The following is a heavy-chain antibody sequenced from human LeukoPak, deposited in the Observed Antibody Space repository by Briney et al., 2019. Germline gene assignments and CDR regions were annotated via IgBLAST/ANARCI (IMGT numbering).Heavy chain of an antibody. CDR1: GGTFSSYA. CDR3: ARDCSGGSCHILFDY. D-gene: IGHD2-15*01. J-gene: IGHJ4*02. Sequence: GASVKVSCKASGGTFSSYAISWVRQAPGQGLEWMGRIIPILGIANYAQKFQGRVTITADKSTSTAYMELSSLRSEDTAVYYCARDCSGGSCHILFDYWGQGTLVTVSS. CDR2: IIPILGIA. V-gene: IGHV1-69*04.